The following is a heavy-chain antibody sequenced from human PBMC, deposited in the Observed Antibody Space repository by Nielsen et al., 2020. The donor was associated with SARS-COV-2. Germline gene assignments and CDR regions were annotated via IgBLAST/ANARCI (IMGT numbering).Heavy chain of an antibody. CDR3: ARDSRYSYYYYGMDV. D-gene: IGHD5-12*01. CDR2: INAGNGNT. V-gene: IGHV1-3*01. Sequence: VSHLPSLWTCIRYDLHCVRQAPGQRLEWMGWINAGNGNTKYSQKFQGRVTITRDTSASTAYMELSSLRSEDTAVYYCARDSRYSYYYYGMDVWGQGTTVTVSS. J-gene: IGHJ6*02. CDR1: LWTCIRYD.